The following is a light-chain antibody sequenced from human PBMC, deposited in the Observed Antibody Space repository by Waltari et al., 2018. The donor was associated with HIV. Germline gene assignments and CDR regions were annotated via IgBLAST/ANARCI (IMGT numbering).Light chain of an antibody. Sequence: SYVLTQPPSVSVAPGKTARISCGAEKIGNRGVHWYQKKPGQAPLLVIYYNKDRPSGCPGRCSGSKSGNTATRTIRRVEDGDEAADYCKVWDRGSRQAIVGGGTKLTVL. CDR3: KVWDRGSRQAI. J-gene: IGLJ2*01. V-gene: IGLV3-21*04. CDR2: YNK. CDR1: KIGNRG.